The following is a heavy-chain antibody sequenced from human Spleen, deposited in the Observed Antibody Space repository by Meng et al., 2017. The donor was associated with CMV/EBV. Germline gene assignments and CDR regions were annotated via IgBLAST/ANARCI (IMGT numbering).Heavy chain of an antibody. Sequence: QLPLHQWGAGVLKPPETLSLTRAVYGGSFSGYYWSWIRQPPGKGLEWIGEINHSGSTNYNPSLKSRVTISVDTSKNQFSLKLSSVTAADTAVYYCAREDYHWFDPWGQGTLVTVSS. D-gene: IGHD4-11*01. CDR3: AREDYHWFDP. CDR2: INHSGST. V-gene: IGHV4-34*01. J-gene: IGHJ5*02. CDR1: GGSFSGYY.